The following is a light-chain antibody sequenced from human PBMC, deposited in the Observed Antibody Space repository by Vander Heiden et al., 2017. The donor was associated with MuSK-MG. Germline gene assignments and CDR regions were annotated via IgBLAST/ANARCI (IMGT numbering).Light chain of an antibody. CDR1: SSNIGAGYD. V-gene: IGLV1-40*01. CDR3: QSYDSSLSGFYV. CDR2: GNS. Sequence: QSVLTQPPSVSGAPGQRVTISCTGSSSNIGAGYDVHWYQQLPGTAPKLLSYGNSNRPSGVPDRSSGSKSGTSASLAITGLQAEDEADYYCQSYDSSLSGFYVFGTGTKVTVL. J-gene: IGLJ1*01.